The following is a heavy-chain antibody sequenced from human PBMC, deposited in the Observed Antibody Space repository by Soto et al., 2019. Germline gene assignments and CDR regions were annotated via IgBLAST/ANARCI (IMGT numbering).Heavy chain of an antibody. V-gene: IGHV3-33*01. J-gene: IGHJ6*03. CDR1: ESSFSRYG. CDR3: ARGRGEWFGESLETLETYYMDV. Sequence: QEELVESGGGVVQPGRSLRLSCVGAESSFSRYGFHWVRQAPGKGLEWVAFIWYDGSRRFYGDSVTGRFSTSRDNSKHPVYLLMNSLRAEDTAVYYCARGRGEWFGESLETLETYYMDVWGKGTKVTVSS. D-gene: IGHD3-10*01. CDR2: IWYDGSRR.